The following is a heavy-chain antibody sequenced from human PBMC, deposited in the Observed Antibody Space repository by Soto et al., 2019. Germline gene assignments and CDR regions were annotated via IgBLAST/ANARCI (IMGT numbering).Heavy chain of an antibody. J-gene: IGHJ4*02. CDR3: ARQIYDSDTGPNFQYYFDS. Sequence: PGESLKISCQGSGFSFTSYWITWVRQVPGRGLEWMARIDPSDSSTNYSPSFRGHVSISADRSINTAYLQWSSLKASDTAMYYCARQIYDSDTGPNFQYYFDSWGQGTPVTVSS. CDR1: GFSFTSYW. V-gene: IGHV5-10-1*01. CDR2: IDPSDSST. D-gene: IGHD3-22*01.